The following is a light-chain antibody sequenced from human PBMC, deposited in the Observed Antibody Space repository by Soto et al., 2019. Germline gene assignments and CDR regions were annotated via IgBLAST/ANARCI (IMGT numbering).Light chain of an antibody. J-gene: IGKJ3*01. Sequence: DIVMTQSPLSLPVTPGEPASISCRSSQSLLHSNGYNYLDWYLQKPGQSPQLLIYLGSNRASGVPDRFVGSGSCTDFTLKISRVEAEDVGVYYCMQALQTPFTFGPGTKVDIK. V-gene: IGKV2-28*01. CDR2: LGS. CDR3: MQALQTPFT. CDR1: QSLLHSNGYNY.